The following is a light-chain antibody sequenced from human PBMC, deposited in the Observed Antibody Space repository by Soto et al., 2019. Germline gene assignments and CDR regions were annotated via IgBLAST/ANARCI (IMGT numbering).Light chain of an antibody. CDR1: QSVSSN. CDR3: QLYGSSPGT. CDR2: GAS. J-gene: IGKJ1*01. Sequence: EIVMTQSPATLSVSPGERATLSCRASQSVSSNLAWYQQKPGQAPRLLIYGASTRATGIPARFSGSGSGTEFTLTISRLEPEDFAVYFCQLYGSSPGTFGQGTKVDIK. V-gene: IGKV3-15*01.